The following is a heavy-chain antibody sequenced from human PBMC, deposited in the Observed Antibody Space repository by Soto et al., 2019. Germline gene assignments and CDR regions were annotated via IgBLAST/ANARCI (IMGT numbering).Heavy chain of an antibody. V-gene: IGHV3-9*01. CDR1: GFTFDDYA. CDR2: ISWNSGSI. D-gene: IGHD6-6*01. Sequence: EVQLVESGGGLVQPGRSLRLSCAASGFTFDDYAMHWVRQAPGKGLEWVSGISWNSGSIGYADSVKGRFTISRDNAKNSLYLQMNSLRAEDTALYYCAKASGGSIAATFDYWGQGTLVTVSS. J-gene: IGHJ4*02. CDR3: AKASGGSIAATFDY.